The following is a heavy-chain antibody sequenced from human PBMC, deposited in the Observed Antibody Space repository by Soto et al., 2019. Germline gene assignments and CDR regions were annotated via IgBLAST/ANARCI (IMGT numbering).Heavy chain of an antibody. CDR1: GFTFSSYA. V-gene: IGHV3-23*01. Sequence: SLRLSCAASGFTFSSYAMSWVRQAPGKGLEWVSAISGSGGSTYYADSVKGRFTISRDNSKNTLYLQMNSLRAEDTAVYYCAKSGGHYDSSGYLFFDYWGQGTLVTVSS. J-gene: IGHJ4*02. CDR2: ISGSGGST. D-gene: IGHD3-22*01. CDR3: AKSGGHYDSSGYLFFDY.